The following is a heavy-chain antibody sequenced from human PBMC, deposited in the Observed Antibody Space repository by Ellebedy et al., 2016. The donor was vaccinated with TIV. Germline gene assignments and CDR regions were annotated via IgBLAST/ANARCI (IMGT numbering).Heavy chain of an antibody. J-gene: IGHJ2*01. CDR2: TSYVGST. V-gene: IGHV4-39*01. CDR1: GDSIRSKSHY. Sequence: PSETLSLTCAVSGDSIRSKSHYWGWIRQPPGKGLEYIGSTSYVGSTYYNPSLKSRVTISLDPSRNQFALNLNSATAADTAVYFCARGVYDWGNFYNLDLWGRGTLVTVSS. CDR3: ARGVYDWGNFYNLDL. D-gene: IGHD3-10*01.